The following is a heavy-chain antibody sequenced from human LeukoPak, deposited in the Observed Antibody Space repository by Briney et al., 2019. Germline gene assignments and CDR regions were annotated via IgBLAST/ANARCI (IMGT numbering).Heavy chain of an antibody. Sequence: GGSLRLSCAASGFTFSIHGMNWVRQAPGKGLEWVSGISPGGEIPYYADSVKGRFTISRDNSKDTVSLQMHSLRAEDTATYYCAKDDGWLYYNHWGQGTLVTVSS. V-gene: IGHV3-23*01. CDR3: AKDDGWLYYNH. J-gene: IGHJ4*02. CDR1: GFTFSIHG. D-gene: IGHD3-22*01. CDR2: ISPGGEIP.